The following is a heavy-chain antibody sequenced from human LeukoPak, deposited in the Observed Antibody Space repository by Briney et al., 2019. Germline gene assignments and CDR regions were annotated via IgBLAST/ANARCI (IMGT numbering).Heavy chain of an antibody. V-gene: IGHV3-33*01. CDR3: TTQRSRITMVRGVIRSDH. CDR2: IWYDGSNK. D-gene: IGHD3-10*01. Sequence: GGSLRLSCAASGFTFSSYGMHWVRQAPGKGLEWVAVIWYDGSNKYYADSVKGRFTISRDNSKNTLYLQMNSLKTEDTAVYYCTTQRSRITMVRGVIRSDHWGQGTLVTVSS. J-gene: IGHJ4*02. CDR1: GFTFSSYG.